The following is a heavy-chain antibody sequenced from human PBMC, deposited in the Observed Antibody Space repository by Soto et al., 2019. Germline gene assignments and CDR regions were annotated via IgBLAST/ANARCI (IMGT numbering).Heavy chain of an antibody. CDR1: GYSISSGYY. D-gene: IGHD3-22*01. Sequence: SETLSLTCAVSGYSISSGYYWGWLRQPPGKGLEWIGGIYHGGSTYYNPSLNSRVTLSIDMTNNHVSLILNSVTAADTAVYYCARVGPWVPYYYDSSPYTFENWFDPWGQGTLVTVSS. J-gene: IGHJ5*02. CDR2: IYHGGST. CDR3: ARVGPWVPYYYDSSPYTFENWFDP. V-gene: IGHV4-38-2*01.